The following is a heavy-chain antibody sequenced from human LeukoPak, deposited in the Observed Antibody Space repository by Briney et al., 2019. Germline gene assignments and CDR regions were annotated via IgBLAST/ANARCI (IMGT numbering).Heavy chain of an antibody. J-gene: IGHJ3*02. CDR3: ANLLRPPVLLWLGEPNAFDI. V-gene: IGHV3-15*01. Sequence: AGGSLRLSCAASGFTFSNAWMSWVRQAPGKGLEWVGRIKSKTDGGTTDYAAPVKGRFTISRDDSKNTLYLQMNSLRAEDTAVYYCANLLRPPVLLWLGEPNAFDIWGQGTMVTVSS. CDR1: GFTFSNAW. D-gene: IGHD3-10*01. CDR2: IKSKTDGGTT.